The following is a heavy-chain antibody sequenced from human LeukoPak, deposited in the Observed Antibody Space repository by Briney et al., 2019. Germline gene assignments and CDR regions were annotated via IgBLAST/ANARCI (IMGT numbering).Heavy chain of an antibody. CDR3: ARDPYIAAAAMGDY. CDR1: GYTFTSYD. J-gene: IGHJ4*02. V-gene: IGHV1-8*01. Sequence: ASVKVSCKASGYTFTSYDINWVRQATGQGLEWMGWMNPNSGNTGYAQKFQGRVTMTRNTSISTAYMELSSLRSEDTAVYYCARDPYIAAAAMGDYWGQGTLVTVSS. D-gene: IGHD6-13*01. CDR2: MNPNSGNT.